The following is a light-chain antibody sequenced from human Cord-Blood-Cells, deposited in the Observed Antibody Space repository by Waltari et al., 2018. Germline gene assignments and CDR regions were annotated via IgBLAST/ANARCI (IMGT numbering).Light chain of an antibody. CDR3: QQYGSSFT. CDR2: GPS. CDR1: PSVSSSY. J-gene: IGKJ3*01. V-gene: IGKV3-20*01. Sequence: EIVLTQSPGTLSLSPGERATLSCRASPSVSSSYLAWYQQKPGQAPRLLIYGPSSRATGTPDRFSGSGYGTDFTLTISRLEPEDFAVYYCQQYGSSFTFGPGTKVHIK.